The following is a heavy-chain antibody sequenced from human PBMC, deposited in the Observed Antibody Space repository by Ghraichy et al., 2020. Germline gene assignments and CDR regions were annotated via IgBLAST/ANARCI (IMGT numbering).Heavy chain of an antibody. CDR2: IYYSGST. Sequence: SETLSLTCTVSGGSISSGGYYWSWIRQHPGKGLEWIGYIYYSGSTYYNPSLKSRVTISVDTSKNQFSLKLSSVTAADTAVYYCARVRRGVVVIRGSFDYWGQGTLVTVSS. CDR3: ARVRRGVVVIRGSFDY. J-gene: IGHJ4*02. CDR1: GGSISSGGYY. V-gene: IGHV4-31*03. D-gene: IGHD3-22*01.